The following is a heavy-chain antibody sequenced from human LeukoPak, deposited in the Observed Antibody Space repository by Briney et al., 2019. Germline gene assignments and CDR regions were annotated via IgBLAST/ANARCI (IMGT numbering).Heavy chain of an antibody. V-gene: IGHV4-34*01. CDR2: INHSGST. J-gene: IGHJ4*02. CDR1: GGSFSGYY. CDR3: ARGRNYYGSGSATDY. D-gene: IGHD3-10*01. Sequence: SETLSLTCAVYGGSFSGYYWSWIRQPPGKGLEWIGEINHSGSTNYNPSLKGRVTISVDTSKNQFSLKLSSVTAADTAVYYCARGRNYYGSGSATDYWGQGTLVTVSS.